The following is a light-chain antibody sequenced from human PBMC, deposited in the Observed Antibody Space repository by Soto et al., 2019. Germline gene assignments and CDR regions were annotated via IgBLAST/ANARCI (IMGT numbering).Light chain of an antibody. J-gene: IGKJ4*01. CDR1: QSVNNN. CDR3: QQYNDRPPLT. Sequence: DIVMTQSPALLSVSPGERVTLSCRASQSVNNNLAWYQQQPGQAPRLLIYDTSSRATGVPARFSGSGSGTEFTLTISSLKAEDFAVYYCQQYNDRPPLTFGGGTKVEI. V-gene: IGKV3-15*01. CDR2: DTS.